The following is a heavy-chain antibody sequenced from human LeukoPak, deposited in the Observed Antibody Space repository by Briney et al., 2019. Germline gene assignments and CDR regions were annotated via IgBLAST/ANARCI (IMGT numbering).Heavy chain of an antibody. J-gene: IGHJ4*02. CDR1: GFTFSDYY. Sequence: PGGSLRLSCAASGFTFSDYYMSWIRQAPGKGLEWVSYISSGGSNRYYADSVKGRFTISRDNAKNVLYLQMNSLRAEDTAVYYCARDGDTAMVTGRFDYWGQGTLVTVSS. D-gene: IGHD5-18*01. CDR3: ARDGDTAMVTGRFDY. CDR2: ISSGGSNR. V-gene: IGHV3-11*04.